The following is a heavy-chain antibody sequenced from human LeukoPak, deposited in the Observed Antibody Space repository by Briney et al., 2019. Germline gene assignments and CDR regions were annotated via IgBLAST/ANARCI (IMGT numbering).Heavy chain of an antibody. J-gene: IGHJ4*02. CDR2: ISGSGGSI. D-gene: IGHD5-12*01. CDR3: AKTRGGVVATTSDY. Sequence: GGSLRLSCAASGFIFSSYAMSWVRQAPGKGLEWVSVISGSGGSIYDADSVKGRFTISRDNSKNTLYLRMNSLRVEDTAVYYCAKTRGGVVATTSDYWGQGTLVTVSS. V-gene: IGHV3-23*01. CDR1: GFIFSSYA.